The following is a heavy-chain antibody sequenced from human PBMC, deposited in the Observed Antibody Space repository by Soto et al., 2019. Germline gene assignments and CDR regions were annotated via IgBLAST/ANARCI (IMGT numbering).Heavy chain of an antibody. CDR2: IKSEIDGGTA. Sequence: EVQLVASGGGLVKPGESLRLSCAASGFTLTNARMTWVRQAPGKGREWVGRIKSEIDGGTADYPAAVKGRFTISRDDSKTTLHLQLNSLKTEDTAVYYCTTDYGWAFGIWGQGTMVTVFS. V-gene: IGHV3-15*01. D-gene: IGHD4-17*01. CDR1: GFTLTNAR. J-gene: IGHJ3*02. CDR3: TTDYGWAFGI.